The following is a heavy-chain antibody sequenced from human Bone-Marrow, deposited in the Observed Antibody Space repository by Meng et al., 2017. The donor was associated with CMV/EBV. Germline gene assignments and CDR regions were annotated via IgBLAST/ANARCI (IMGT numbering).Heavy chain of an antibody. CDR2: IYPGDSDT. CDR3: VRHRGWYQLPARY. D-gene: IGHD2-2*01. Sequence: GESLKISCKGSGYSFTSYWIGWVRQMPGKGLEWMGIIYPGDSDTRYSPSFQGQVTISADKSISTAYLQWCSLKASHTAMYYCVRHRGWYQLPARYWGQGTLVTVSS. J-gene: IGHJ4*02. CDR1: GYSFTSYW. V-gene: IGHV5-51*01.